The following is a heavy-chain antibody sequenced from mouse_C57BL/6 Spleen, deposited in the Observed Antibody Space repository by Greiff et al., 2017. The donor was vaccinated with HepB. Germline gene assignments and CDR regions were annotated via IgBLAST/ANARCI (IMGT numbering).Heavy chain of an antibody. CDR3: ARSGGYPWYFDV. V-gene: IGHV1-52*01. J-gene: IGHJ1*03. CDR2: IDPSDSET. D-gene: IGHD2-2*01. Sequence: QVQLQQPGAELVRPGSSVKLSCKASGYTFTSYWMHWVKQRPIQGLEWIGNIDPSDSETHYNQKFKDKATLTVDKSSSTAYMQLSSLTSEDSAVYYWARSGGYPWYFDVWGTGTTVTVSS. CDR1: GYTFTSYW.